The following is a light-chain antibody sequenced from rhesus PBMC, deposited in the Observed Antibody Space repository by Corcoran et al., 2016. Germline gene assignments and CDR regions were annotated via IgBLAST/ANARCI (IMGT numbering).Light chain of an antibody. J-gene: IGKJ1*01. Sequence: EIVMTQSPATLSLSPGERATLSCRASQSVNSGLAWYQQKSGQAPRLLIYDASSRVPGIPDRFSGSGSGTDFTLPISSLEPEDVAVYFCQQENNWSRTFGQGTKVEIK. V-gene: IGKV3-17*02. CDR3: QQENNWSRT. CDR1: QSVNSG. CDR2: DAS.